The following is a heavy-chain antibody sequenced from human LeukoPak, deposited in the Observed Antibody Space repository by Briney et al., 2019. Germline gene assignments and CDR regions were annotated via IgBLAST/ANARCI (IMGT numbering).Heavy chain of an antibody. CDR2: INHSGST. Sequence: SETLSLTCAVSGGSISSGGYSWSWIRQPPGKGLEWIGEINHSGSTNYNPSLKSRVTISVDTSKNQFSLKLSSVTAADTAVYYCARSLISYYDFWSGSNWFDPWGQGTLVTVSS. D-gene: IGHD3-3*01. V-gene: IGHV4-61*08. CDR1: GGSISSGGYS. J-gene: IGHJ5*02. CDR3: ARSLISYYDFWSGSNWFDP.